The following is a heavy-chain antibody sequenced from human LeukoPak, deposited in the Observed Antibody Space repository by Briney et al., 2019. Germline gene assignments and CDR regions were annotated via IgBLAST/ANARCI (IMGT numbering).Heavy chain of an antibody. J-gene: IGHJ3*02. CDR2: IKQGGSEK. D-gene: IGHD1-1*01. Sequence: GGSLRLSCAASGFTFSSYWMSWVRQAPGKGLEWVANIKQGGSEKYYVDSVKGRFTISRDNAKNSLYLQMNSLSAEDTAVYYCARDLEPDAFDIWGQGTMVTVSS. V-gene: IGHV3-7*01. CDR3: ARDLEPDAFDI. CDR1: GFTFSSYW.